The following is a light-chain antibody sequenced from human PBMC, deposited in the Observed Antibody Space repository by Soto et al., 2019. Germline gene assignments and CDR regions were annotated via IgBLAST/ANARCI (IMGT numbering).Light chain of an antibody. CDR3: QQSHSTWT. CDR2: AAS. Sequence: DIQITQSPSSLSASVGDRVMITFRASQSISRYLNWYQQKPGKAPQPLIYAASSLQSGVPSRFSGSGSGTDFTLTISSLQPEDFATYYCQQSHSTWTFGQGTKVDIK. CDR1: QSISRY. V-gene: IGKV1-39*01. J-gene: IGKJ1*01.